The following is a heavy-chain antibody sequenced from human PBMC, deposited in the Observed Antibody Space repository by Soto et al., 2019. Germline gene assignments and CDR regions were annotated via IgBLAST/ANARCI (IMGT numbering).Heavy chain of an antibody. J-gene: IGHJ4*02. CDR1: GGSISSSSYY. V-gene: IGHV4-39*01. CDR2: IYYSGST. D-gene: IGHD4-17*01. Sequence: PSETLSLTCTVSGGSISSSSYYWGWIRQPPGKGLEWIGSIYYSGSTYYNPSLKSRVTISVDTSKNQFSLKLSSVTAADTAVYYCARSHIMTTDYWGQGTLVTVSS. CDR3: ARSHIMTTDY.